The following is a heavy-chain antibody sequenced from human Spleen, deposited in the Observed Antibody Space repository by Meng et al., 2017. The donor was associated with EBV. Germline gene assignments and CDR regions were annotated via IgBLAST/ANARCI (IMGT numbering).Heavy chain of an antibody. V-gene: IGHV7-4-1*02. Sequence: QVPLVKSGSELKKAGAPVEVSYKASGYTFHSYSINWVRQAPGQGLEWMGWINTNTGNPTYAQGFTGRFVFSLDTSVSTEYLQISSLKAEDTAVYYCARETTEEFDYWGQGTLVTVSS. CDR1: GYTFHSYS. D-gene: IGHD1-1*01. J-gene: IGHJ4*02. CDR2: INTNTGNP. CDR3: ARETTEEFDY.